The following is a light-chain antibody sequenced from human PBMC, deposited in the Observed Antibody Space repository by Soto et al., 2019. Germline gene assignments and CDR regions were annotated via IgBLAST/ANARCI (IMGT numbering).Light chain of an antibody. CDR1: QSVSRNY. J-gene: IGKJ2*01. V-gene: IGKV3-20*01. Sequence: EIVLAQSPGTLSLSPGERATLSCRASQSVSRNYLAWYQQKPGQAPRLLIFGAYNRATGIPDRFSGSGSGTDFTLTISRLEPADFAVYYCQQYGSSPYTFGQGTKLEIK. CDR3: QQYGSSPYT. CDR2: GAY.